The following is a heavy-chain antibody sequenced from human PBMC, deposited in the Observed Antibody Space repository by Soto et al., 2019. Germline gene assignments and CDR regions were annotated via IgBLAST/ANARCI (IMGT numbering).Heavy chain of an antibody. J-gene: IGHJ4*02. Sequence: SETLSLTCTVSGGSISSGGYYWSWIRQHPGKGLEWIGYIYYSGSTYYNPSLKSRVTISVDTSKNQFSLKLSSVTAADTAVYYCARAPYYYDSRGFVGFDYWGQGTLVSVSS. CDR2: IYYSGST. V-gene: IGHV4-31*03. D-gene: IGHD3-22*01. CDR1: GGSISSGGYY. CDR3: ARAPYYYDSRGFVGFDY.